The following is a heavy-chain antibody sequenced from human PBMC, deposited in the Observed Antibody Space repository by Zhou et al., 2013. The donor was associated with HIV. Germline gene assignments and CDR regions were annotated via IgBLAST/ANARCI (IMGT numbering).Heavy chain of an antibody. D-gene: IGHD3-3*01. Sequence: QVQLVQSGPEVKKPGASLRVSCKASGYTFNNYGISWVRQAPGQGLEWMGWISGHNGKTKEAQKFQGRVTMTTDTSTSTAYMEVRSLRFDDTAVYYCTSNFFDRGDYWGQGTVVT. V-gene: IGHV1-18*01. CDR3: TSNFFDRGDY. CDR2: ISGHNGKT. J-gene: IGHJ4*02. CDR1: GYTFNNYG.